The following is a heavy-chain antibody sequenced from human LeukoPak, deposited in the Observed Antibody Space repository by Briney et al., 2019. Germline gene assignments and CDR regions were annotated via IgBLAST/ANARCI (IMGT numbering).Heavy chain of an antibody. D-gene: IGHD5-12*01. V-gene: IGHV3-23*01. CDR2: ISGSGGST. J-gene: IGHJ6*03. CDR3: AKGGYDYEYYYYYMDV. Sequence: GGSLRLSCAASGFTFSSYAMSWVRQAPGKGLEWVSAISGSGGSTYYADSVKGRFTISRDNSKNTLYLQMNSLRAEDTAVYYCAKGGYDYEYYYYYMDVWGKGTTVTVSS. CDR1: GFTFSSYA.